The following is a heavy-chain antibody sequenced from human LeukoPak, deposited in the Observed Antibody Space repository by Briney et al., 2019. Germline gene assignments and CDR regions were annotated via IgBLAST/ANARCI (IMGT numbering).Heavy chain of an antibody. Sequence: ASVKVSCKVSGYTLTELSMHWVRQAPGKGLEWMGGFGPEDGETIYAQKFQGRVTMTEDTSTDTAYMELSSLRSEDTAVYYCATARAITMVRGVIITGPYNWFDPWGQGTLVTVSS. CDR2: FGPEDGET. V-gene: IGHV1-24*01. D-gene: IGHD3-10*01. J-gene: IGHJ5*02. CDR3: ATARAITMVRGVIITGPYNWFDP. CDR1: GYTLTELS.